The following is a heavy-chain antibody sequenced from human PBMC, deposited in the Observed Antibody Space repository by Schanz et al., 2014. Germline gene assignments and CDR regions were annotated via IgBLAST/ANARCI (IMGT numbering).Heavy chain of an antibody. CDR3: AKDHPSSGWPAFDV. V-gene: IGHV3-21*04. D-gene: IGHD6-19*01. CDR2: ISSTSSYI. J-gene: IGHJ4*02. Sequence: VQLVESGGGLVKPGGSLRLSCAASGFTFSNYSMNWVRQAPGKGLEWVSSISSTSSYIFYADFVKGRFSISRDLSSNTLYLQMNSLRADDSAIYYCAKDHPSSGWPAFDVWGQGTQVTDSS. CDR1: GFTFSNYS.